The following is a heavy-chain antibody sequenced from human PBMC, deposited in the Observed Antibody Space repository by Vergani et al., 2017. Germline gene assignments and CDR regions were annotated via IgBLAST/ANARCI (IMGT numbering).Heavy chain of an antibody. CDR3: ARASMAGGPNWFDP. V-gene: IGHV4-61*02. CDR1: GGSISSGSYY. CDR2: IYTSGST. Sequence: QVQLQESGPGLVKPSQTLSLTCTVSGGSISSGSYYWSWIRQPAGKGLEWIGRIYTSGSTKYNPSLKSRVTISVDTYKNQFSLKLGSVTAADTAVYYCARASMAGGPNWFDPWGQGTLVTVSS. J-gene: IGHJ5*02. D-gene: IGHD6-19*01.